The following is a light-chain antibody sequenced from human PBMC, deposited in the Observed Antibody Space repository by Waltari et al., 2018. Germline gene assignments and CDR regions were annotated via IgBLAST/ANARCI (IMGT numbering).Light chain of an antibody. CDR2: DVS. CDR3: SSQSSNDVVL. Sequence: QSALTQPASVSGSPGQSVTIFCAGTSNDVGGYNSVSWYQEYPGQAPRVIIYDVSDRPSGVSDRFPGSKSGNPASLTISGLQAEDEADYYCSSQSSNDVVLFGGGTKLTVL. J-gene: IGLJ2*01. CDR1: SNDVGGYNS. V-gene: IGLV2-14*01.